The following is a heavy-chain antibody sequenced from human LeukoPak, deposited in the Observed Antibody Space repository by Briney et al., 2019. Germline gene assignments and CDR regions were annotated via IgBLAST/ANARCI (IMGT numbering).Heavy chain of an antibody. Sequence: ASVKVSCKASGYTFTGAYIHWVRQAPGQGPEWMGWINSYSGGTNYAQKFQGRVTLTRDTSLGTAYMELSRLRSDDSAVYYCARQGEAASFDYWGQGTLVTVSS. V-gene: IGHV1-2*02. CDR1: GYTFTGAY. CDR3: ARQGEAASFDY. J-gene: IGHJ4*02. CDR2: INSYSGGT. D-gene: IGHD6-13*01.